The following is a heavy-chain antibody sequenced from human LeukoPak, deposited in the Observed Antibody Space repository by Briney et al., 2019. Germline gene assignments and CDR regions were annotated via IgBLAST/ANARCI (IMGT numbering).Heavy chain of an antibody. D-gene: IGHD6-13*01. CDR1: GFTFSSYG. Sequence: GGSLRLSCVASGFTFSSYGMHWVRQAPGRGLEWVALIRYDGSNKYYVDSVKGRFTISKDSSKNTLYLQMNSLRAEDTAVYYCAKDSGYTSSWYFGDYWGQGTLVTVSS. J-gene: IGHJ4*02. CDR3: AKDSGYTSSWYFGDY. V-gene: IGHV3-30*02. CDR2: IRYDGSNK.